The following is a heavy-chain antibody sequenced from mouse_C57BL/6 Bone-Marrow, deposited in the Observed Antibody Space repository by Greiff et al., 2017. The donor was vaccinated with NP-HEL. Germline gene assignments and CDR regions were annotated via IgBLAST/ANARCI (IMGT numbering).Heavy chain of an antibody. CDR3: ARFYYGSSYPSFYYFCY. Sequence: VQLQQPGAELVKPGASVKLSCKASGYTFTSYWMHWVKQRPGQGLEWIGMIHPNSGSTNYNEKFKSKATLTVDKSSSTAYMQLSSLTSEDAAVYYCARFYYGSSYPSFYYFCYWGQGTTLTVSS. J-gene: IGHJ2*01. CDR2: IHPNSGST. V-gene: IGHV1-64*01. D-gene: IGHD1-1*01. CDR1: GYTFTSYW.